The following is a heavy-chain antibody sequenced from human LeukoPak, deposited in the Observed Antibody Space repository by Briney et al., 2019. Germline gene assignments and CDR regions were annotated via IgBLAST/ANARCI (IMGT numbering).Heavy chain of an antibody. CDR1: A. CDR2: IRYDGSNK. V-gene: IGHV3-30*02. Sequence: AMHWVRQAPGKGLEWVTFIRYDGSNKYYADSVKGRFTISRDNSKNTLYLQMNSLRAEDTAVYYCAKGSKEVLFTRDHYMDVWGKGTTVTISS. J-gene: IGHJ6*03. CDR3: AKGSKEVLFTRDHYMDV. D-gene: IGHD3-3*01.